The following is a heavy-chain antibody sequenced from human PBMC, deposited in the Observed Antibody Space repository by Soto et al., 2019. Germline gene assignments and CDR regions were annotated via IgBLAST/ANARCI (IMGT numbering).Heavy chain of an antibody. V-gene: IGHV3-74*01. CDR3: ARDPKWELPPMYYYYGMDV. D-gene: IGHD1-26*01. CDR1: GFTFSSYW. Sequence: EVQLVESGGGLVQPGGPLRLSCAASGFTFSSYWMHWVRQAPGKGLVWVSRINSDGSSTSYADSVKGRFTISRDNAKNTLYLQMNSLRAEDTAVYYCARDPKWELPPMYYYYGMDVWGQGTTVTVSS. CDR2: INSDGSST. J-gene: IGHJ6*02.